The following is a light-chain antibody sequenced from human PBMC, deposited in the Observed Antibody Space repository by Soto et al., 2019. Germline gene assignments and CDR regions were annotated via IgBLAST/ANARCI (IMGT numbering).Light chain of an antibody. CDR2: VAS. J-gene: IGKJ1*01. CDR3: QQNYSNTQP. CDR1: QSISTY. V-gene: IGKV1-39*01. Sequence: DIPLSQSPSSLYGFVGDRVTLTCRASQSISTYLNGYPQKTARTPKILILVASTLLRGVLPRFIGGGSWTDFTLTISSIQPEDFSTYYYQQNYSNTQPFGQGAKV.